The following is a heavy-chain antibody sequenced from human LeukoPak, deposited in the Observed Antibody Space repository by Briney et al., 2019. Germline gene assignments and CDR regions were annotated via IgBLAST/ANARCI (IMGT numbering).Heavy chain of an antibody. V-gene: IGHV3-21*01. D-gene: IGHD4-17*01. CDR1: RFTFSSYS. Sequence: PGGSLRLSCAASRFTFSSYSMNWVRQAPGKGLEWVSSISSSSSYIYYADSVKGRFTISRDNAKNSLYLQMNSLRAEDTAVYYCAREGTYGDYGIYYYYMDVWGKGTTVTVSS. CDR2: ISSSSSYI. CDR3: AREGTYGDYGIYYYYMDV. J-gene: IGHJ6*03.